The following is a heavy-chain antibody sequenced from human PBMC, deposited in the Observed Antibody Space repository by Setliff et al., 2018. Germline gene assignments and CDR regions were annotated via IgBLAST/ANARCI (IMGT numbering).Heavy chain of an antibody. D-gene: IGHD3-9*01. Sequence: ETLSLTCTVSGGPFSGASIWSWIRQPPGKGLEWIGYIYYSGSTNYSPSLKSRVTISVDTAKNQFSLKLSSVTAADTAVYYCARVLPGCYEGVYYYYMDVWGKGTTVTVSS. CDR2: IYYSGST. J-gene: IGHJ6*03. CDR1: GGPFSGAS. V-gene: IGHV4-59*01. CDR3: ARVLPGCYEGVYYYYMDV.